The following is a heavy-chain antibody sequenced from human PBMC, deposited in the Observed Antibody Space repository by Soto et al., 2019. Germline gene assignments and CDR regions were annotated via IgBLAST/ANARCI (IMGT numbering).Heavy chain of an antibody. D-gene: IGHD6-13*01. V-gene: IGHV3-30-3*01. CDR3: AKGSRRPYYSSYYYYGMDV. Sequence: GGSLRLSCAASGFTFSSYAMHWVRQAPGKGLEWVAVISYDGSNKYYADSVKGRFTISRDNSKNTLYLQMNSLRAEDTAVYYCAKGSRRPYYSSYYYYGMDVWGQGTTVTVSS. CDR1: GFTFSSYA. CDR2: ISYDGSNK. J-gene: IGHJ6*02.